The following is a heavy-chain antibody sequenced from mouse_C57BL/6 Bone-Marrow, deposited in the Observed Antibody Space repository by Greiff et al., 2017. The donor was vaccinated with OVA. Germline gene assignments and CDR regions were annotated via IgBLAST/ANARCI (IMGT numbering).Heavy chain of an antibody. CDR3: ARGWLLLGVY. Sequence: EVQGVESGGDLVKPGGSLKLSCAASGFTFSSYGMSWVRQTPDKRLEWVATISSGGSYTYYPDSVKGRFTISRDNAKNTLYLQMSSLKSEDTARYYCARGWLLLGVYWGQGTTLTVSS. D-gene: IGHD2-3*01. V-gene: IGHV5-6*01. J-gene: IGHJ2*01. CDR1: GFTFSSYG. CDR2: ISSGGSYT.